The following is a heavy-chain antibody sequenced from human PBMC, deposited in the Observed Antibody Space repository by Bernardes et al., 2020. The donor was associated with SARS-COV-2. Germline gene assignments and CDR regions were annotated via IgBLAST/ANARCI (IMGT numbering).Heavy chain of an antibody. CDR2: IWYDGSTK. V-gene: IGHV3-33*01. CDR1: GFTFNTYG. Sequence: GGSLRLSCAASGFTFNTYGMHWVRRAPGKGLEWVAVIWYDGSTKYYADSAKGRFTISRDNSKNTLYLQMNSLRVEDTAVYYCVRRFRAVSSACGNFYGMGVWGQGTTVTVSS. J-gene: IGHJ6*02. D-gene: IGHD6-19*01. CDR3: VRRFRAVSSACGNFYGMGV.